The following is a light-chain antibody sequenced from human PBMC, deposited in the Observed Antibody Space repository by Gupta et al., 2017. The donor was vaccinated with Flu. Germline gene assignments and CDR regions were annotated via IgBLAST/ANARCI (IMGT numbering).Light chain of an antibody. V-gene: IGLV2-11*01. CDR2: NVN. CDR3: SSYTSSATRV. CDR1: SSDVGSYDY. J-gene: IGLJ3*02. Sequence: QSVTISCTGTSSDVGSYDYVSWYQQHPGTVPKPMIYNVNSRPSGVPDRFSGSKSGNTASMTISGLQAEDEADYYSSYTSSATRVFGGGTKLTVL.